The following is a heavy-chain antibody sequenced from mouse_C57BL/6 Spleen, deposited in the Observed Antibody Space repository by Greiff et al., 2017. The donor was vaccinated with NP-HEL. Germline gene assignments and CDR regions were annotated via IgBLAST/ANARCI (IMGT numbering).Heavy chain of an antibody. Sequence: EVQLQESGPELVKPGASVKISCKASGYSFTGYYMNWVKQSPEKSLEWIGEINPSTGGTTYNQKFKAKATLTVDKSSSTAYMQLKSLTSEDSAVYYCARSDYGSFYAMDYWGQGTSVTVSS. J-gene: IGHJ4*01. D-gene: IGHD1-1*01. CDR2: INPSTGGT. CDR3: ARSDYGSFYAMDY. CDR1: GYSFTGYY. V-gene: IGHV1-42*01.